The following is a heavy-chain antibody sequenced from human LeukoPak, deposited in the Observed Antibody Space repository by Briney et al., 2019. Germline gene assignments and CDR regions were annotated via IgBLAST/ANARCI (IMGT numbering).Heavy chain of an antibody. CDR2: INPSGGST. CDR1: GYTFTSYY. D-gene: IGHD3-22*01. J-gene: IGHJ1*01. V-gene: IGHV1-46*01. CDR3: ARVSKNYYYDSSGPVSAEYFQH. Sequence: ASVKVSCKASGYTFTSYYMHWVRQAPGQGLEWMGIINPSGGSTSYAQKFQGRVTMTRDMSTSTVYMELSSLRSEDTAVYYCARVSKNYYYDSSGPVSAEYFQHWGQGTLVTVSS.